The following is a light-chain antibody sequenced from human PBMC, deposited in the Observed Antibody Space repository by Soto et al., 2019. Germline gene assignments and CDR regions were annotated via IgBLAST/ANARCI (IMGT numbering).Light chain of an antibody. CDR1: QGITTY. J-gene: IGKJ4*01. CDR3: QQLKSYPLT. CDR2: AAS. V-gene: IGKV1-9*01. Sequence: DLQLTQSPSFLSASVGDRVTITCRASQGITTYLAWYQQKPGKAPKLLIYAASTLQSGVPSRFSGSGSGTEFTLAISSLQPEDFAIYYCQQLKSYPLTFGGGTKVEIK.